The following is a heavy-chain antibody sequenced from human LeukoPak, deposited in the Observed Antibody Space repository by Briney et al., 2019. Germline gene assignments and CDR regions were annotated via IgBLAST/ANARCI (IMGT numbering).Heavy chain of an antibody. V-gene: IGHV4-34*01. J-gene: IGHJ4*02. D-gene: IGHD3-10*01. CDR2: INHSGST. Sequence: SETLSLTCAVNGGSFSGYYWSWIRQPPGKGLEWIGEINHSGSTNYNPSLKSRVTISVDTSKNQFSLKLSSVTAADTAVYYCARGRSRGWFGDFDFDYWGQGTLVTVSS. CDR1: GGSFSGYY. CDR3: ARGRSRGWFGDFDFDY.